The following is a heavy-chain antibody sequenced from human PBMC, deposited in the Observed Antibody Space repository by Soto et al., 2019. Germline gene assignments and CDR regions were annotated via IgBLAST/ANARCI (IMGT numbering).Heavy chain of an antibody. J-gene: IGHJ4*02. CDR1: GFTFSSYS. V-gene: IGHV3-48*02. CDR2: ISSSSSTI. D-gene: IGHD3-16*02. CDR3: AGEALDVEMASDY. Sequence: EVQLVESGGGLVQPGGSLRLSCAASGFTFSSYSMNWVRQAPGKGLEWVSYISSSSSTIYYADSVKGRFTISRDNAKNSLYLQMNSLRDEDTAVYYCAGEALDVEMASDYWGQGTLVTVSS.